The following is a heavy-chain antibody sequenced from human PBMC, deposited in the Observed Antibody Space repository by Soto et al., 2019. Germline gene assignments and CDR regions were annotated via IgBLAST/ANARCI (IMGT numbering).Heavy chain of an antibody. CDR2: IYYTGST. J-gene: IGHJ4*02. Sequence: PSETLSITCTVSGGSISSTYYWGWIRQPPGKALEWIGSIYYTGSTYYSPSLKSRVTISVDTSKNQFSLKLTSVTAADTAVYYCARDKITGLFDYWGQGTLVTVS. CDR1: GGSISSTYY. CDR3: ARDKITGLFDY. V-gene: IGHV4-39*02. D-gene: IGHD2-8*02.